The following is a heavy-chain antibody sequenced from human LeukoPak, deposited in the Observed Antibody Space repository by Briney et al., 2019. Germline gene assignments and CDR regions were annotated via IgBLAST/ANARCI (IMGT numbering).Heavy chain of an antibody. CDR3: ARDRFPLRDFWSGYYNNWFDP. CDR1: GFTFSNYA. V-gene: IGHV3-23*01. Sequence: PGGSLRLSCAASGFTFSNYAMSWVRQAPGKGLEWVSAISGSGDNTYYADSVKGRFTISRDNSKNTLYLQMNSLRAEDTAVYYCARDRFPLRDFWSGYYNNWFDPWGQGTLVTVSS. J-gene: IGHJ5*02. CDR2: ISGSGDNT. D-gene: IGHD3-3*01.